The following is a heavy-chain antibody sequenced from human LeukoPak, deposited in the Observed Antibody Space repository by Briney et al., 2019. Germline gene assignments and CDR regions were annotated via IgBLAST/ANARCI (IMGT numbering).Heavy chain of an antibody. CDR1: GGSISSHY. CDR3: ARVGAAGGYFDY. J-gene: IGHJ4*02. D-gene: IGHD3-10*01. V-gene: IGHV4-59*11. Sequence: PSETLSLTCTVSGGSISSHYWSWIRQPPGKGLEWIGYIYYSGRTNYNPSLKSRVTISVDTSKNQFSLKLSSVTAADTAVYYCARVGAAGGYFDYWGQGTLVTVSS. CDR2: IYYSGRT.